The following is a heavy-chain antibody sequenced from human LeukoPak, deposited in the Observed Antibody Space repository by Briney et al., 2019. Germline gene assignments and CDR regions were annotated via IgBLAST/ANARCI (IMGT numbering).Heavy chain of an antibody. V-gene: IGHV3-21*01. CDR2: ISSSSSYI. D-gene: IGHD6-13*01. CDR3: ARAKYSSSWYLVE. J-gene: IGHJ4*02. CDR1: GFTFSSYS. Sequence: PGGSLRLSCAASGFTFSSYSMNWVRQAPGKGLEWVSSISSSSSYIYYADSVKGRFTISRDNAKNSLYLQMNSLRAEDTAVYYCARAKYSSSWYLVEWGQGTLVTVSS.